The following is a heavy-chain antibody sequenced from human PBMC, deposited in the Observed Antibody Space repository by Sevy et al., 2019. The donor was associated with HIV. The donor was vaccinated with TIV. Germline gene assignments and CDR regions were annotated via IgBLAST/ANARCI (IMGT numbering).Heavy chain of an antibody. CDR3: AKTLQKLPFHPHYFDY. J-gene: IGHJ4*02. Sequence: GGSLRLSCGVSGFALRGYTMNWVRQAPGKGLEWVASISATGGSTYYADSVKGRFTISRDVSKSTLYLQMNSLTAEDTAMFYCAKTLQKLPFHPHYFDYWGQGTLVTVSS. CDR2: ISATGGST. CDR1: GFALRGYT. D-gene: IGHD2-21*02. V-gene: IGHV3-23*01.